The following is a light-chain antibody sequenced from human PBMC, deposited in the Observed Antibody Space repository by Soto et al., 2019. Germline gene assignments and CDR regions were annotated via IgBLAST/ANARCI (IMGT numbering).Light chain of an antibody. V-gene: IGLV2-11*01. CDR1: SGDVGGYNY. CDR2: DVI. Sequence: QSALTQPRSVSGSPGQSVTISSTGTSGDVGGYNYVSWYQQHPGKAPKLRIYDVIKRPSGVPDRFSGSKSGNTASLTISGLQAEDEADYYCCSYAGSYTGVFGGGTKLTVL. CDR3: CSYAGSYTGV. J-gene: IGLJ2*01.